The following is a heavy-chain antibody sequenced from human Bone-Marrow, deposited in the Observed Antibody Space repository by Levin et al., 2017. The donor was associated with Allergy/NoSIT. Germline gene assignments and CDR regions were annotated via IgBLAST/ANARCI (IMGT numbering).Heavy chain of an antibody. CDR2: ISWNSGSI. J-gene: IGHJ4*02. CDR3: AKGGGGSSWYTYYFDY. Sequence: GGSLRLSCAASGFTFDDYAMHWVRQAPGKGLEWVSGISWNSGSIGYADSVKGRFTISRDNAKNSLYLQMNSLRAEDTALYYCAKGGGGSSWYTYYFDYWGQGTLVTVSS. V-gene: IGHV3-9*01. CDR1: GFTFDDYA. D-gene: IGHD6-13*01.